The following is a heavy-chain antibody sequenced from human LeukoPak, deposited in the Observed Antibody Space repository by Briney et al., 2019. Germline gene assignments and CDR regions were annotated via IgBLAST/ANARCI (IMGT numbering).Heavy chain of an antibody. J-gene: IGHJ4*02. CDR2: IHISGTT. D-gene: IGHD3-10*01. CDR3: ARISHNKTRAVVN. CDR1: GGSISCYY. V-gene: IGHV4-59*06. Sequence: SETLSLTCTVSGGSISCYYWTWIRQRPGQGLEWIGYIHISGTTYYSTSLKSRLTISLDTSQKQFSLSLNSVTAADTAVFYWARISHNKTRAVVNCGQGIRVAVSS.